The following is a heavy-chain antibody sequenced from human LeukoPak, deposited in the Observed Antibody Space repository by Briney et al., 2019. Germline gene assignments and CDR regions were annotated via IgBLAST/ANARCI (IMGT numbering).Heavy chain of an antibody. D-gene: IGHD4-11*01. J-gene: IGHJ6*03. CDR2: IYYSGNT. CDR3: AGTVTTAYYYYYMDV. CDR1: GGSISSSAYY. V-gene: IGHV4-39*07. Sequence: SETLSLTCSVSGGSISSSAYYWGWIRQPPGQGLEWIGSIYYSGNTYYNPSLKSPVTISVDTSKNQFSLKLSSVTAADTAVYYCAGTVTTAYYYYYMDVWGKGTTVTISS.